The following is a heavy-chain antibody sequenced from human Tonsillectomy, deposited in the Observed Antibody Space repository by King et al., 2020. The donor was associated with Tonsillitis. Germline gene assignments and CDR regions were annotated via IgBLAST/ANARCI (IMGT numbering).Heavy chain of an antibody. CDR1: GFTFSSYE. V-gene: IGHV3-48*03. J-gene: IGHJ3*01. CDR2: ISSSGRTI. CDR3: AQEEGDQDAFHL. Sequence: VQLVESGGGLVQPGGSLRLSCAASGFTFSSYEMNWVRQAPGKGLEWVSFISSSGRTIYYGDSVKGRFTISRDNAKNSLYLQMNTLRAEDTAIYYCAQEEGDQDAFHLWRRGTIVTVSS. D-gene: IGHD5-24*01.